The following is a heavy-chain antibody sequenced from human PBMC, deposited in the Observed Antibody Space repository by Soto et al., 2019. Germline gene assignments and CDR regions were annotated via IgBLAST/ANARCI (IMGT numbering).Heavy chain of an antibody. J-gene: IGHJ5*02. D-gene: IGHD2-15*01. CDR2: INHNTNT. V-gene: IGHV4-34*01. CDR3: ARGVRLFRGRFDP. Sequence: PSETLSLTCAVYGGSFSDTYWNWFRQPPGKGLEWIGEINHNTNTIYNPSLTSRVTISVDTSKNHFSLKLTSVTAADTAVYYGARGVRLFRGRFDPWGQGTLVTVSS. CDR1: GGSFSDTY.